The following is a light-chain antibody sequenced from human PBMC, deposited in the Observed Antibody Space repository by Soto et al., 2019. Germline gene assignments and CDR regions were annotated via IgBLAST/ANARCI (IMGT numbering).Light chain of an antibody. CDR3: QYYGSSST. CDR2: GAS. J-gene: IGKJ1*01. Sequence: VLNQSPCTLSLSPGERGTLSCRASQSVSGSFLAWYQQKPSQAPRLLLYGASIRATGIPDRFSGSGSGTDSTLTISRLEPADFAVYYCQYYGSSSTFGQGTKVDIK. V-gene: IGKV3-20*01. CDR1: QSVSGSF.